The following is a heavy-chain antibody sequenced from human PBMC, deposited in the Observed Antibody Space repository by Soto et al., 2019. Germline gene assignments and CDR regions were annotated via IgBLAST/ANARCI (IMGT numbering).Heavy chain of an antibody. CDR1: GGYISSYY. V-gene: IGHV4-59*12. CDR2: IYYSGST. Sequence: PSETLSLTCTASGGYISSYYWSWIRQPPGKGLEWIGYIYYSGSTNYNPSLKSRVTISVDTSKNQFSLKLSSVTAADTAVYYCAREGPGIAAAGSTIDYWGQGTLVTVSS. CDR3: AREGPGIAAAGSTIDY. D-gene: IGHD6-13*01. J-gene: IGHJ4*02.